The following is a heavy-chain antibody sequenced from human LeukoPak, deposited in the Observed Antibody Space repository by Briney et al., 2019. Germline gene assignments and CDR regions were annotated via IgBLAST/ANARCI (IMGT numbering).Heavy chain of an antibody. V-gene: IGHV4-31*03. CDR1: GGSISSGGYY. J-gene: IGHJ3*02. CDR3: ARDRDLGYCSGGSCWAFDI. CDR2: IYYSGST. Sequence: SQTLSLTCTVSGGSISSGGYYWSWIRQHPGRGLEWIGYIYYSGSTYYNPSLKSRVTISVDTSKNQFSLKLSSVTAADTAVYYCARDRDLGYCSGGSCWAFDIWGQGTMVTVSS. D-gene: IGHD2-15*01.